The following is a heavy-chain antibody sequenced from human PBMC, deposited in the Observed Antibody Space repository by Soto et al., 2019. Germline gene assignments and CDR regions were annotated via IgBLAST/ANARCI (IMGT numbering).Heavy chain of an antibody. J-gene: IGHJ4*02. CDR1: GFKFSDYW. D-gene: IGHD3-16*02. CDR2: IKHDTSEA. V-gene: IGHV3-7*03. CDR3: ARDGLLFSGPYRPSRFDY. Sequence: DVQLVESGGGWVQPGRSLRLSCAASGFKFSDYWMSWVRQAPGKGLEWVGNIKHDTSEAHYADSVKGRFTITRDNIKNFLFLQMRDLRADDPASYSCARDGLLFSGPYRPSRFDYWGLGALVTVSS.